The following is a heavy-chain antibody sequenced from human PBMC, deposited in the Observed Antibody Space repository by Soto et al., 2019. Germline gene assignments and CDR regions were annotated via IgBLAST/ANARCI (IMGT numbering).Heavy chain of an antibody. V-gene: IGHV1-69*12. J-gene: IGHJ6*02. D-gene: IGHD3-10*01. Sequence: QVQLVQSGAEVKKPGSSVKVSCKASGGTFSSYAISWVRQAPGQGLEWMGGIIPIFGTADYAQKFQGRVTITAVESTSTAYLELSSLRSEDTAVYYCASIRANTYYYGMDVWGQGTTVTVSS. CDR1: GGTFSSYA. CDR2: IIPIFGTA. CDR3: ASIRANTYYYGMDV.